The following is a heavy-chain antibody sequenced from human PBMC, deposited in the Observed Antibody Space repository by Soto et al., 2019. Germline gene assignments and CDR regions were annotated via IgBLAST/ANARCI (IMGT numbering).Heavy chain of an antibody. CDR1: GGSFSGYY. D-gene: IGHD6-19*01. V-gene: IGHV4-34*01. CDR3: ATQAPYSSGWSVDAFDI. CDR2: INHSGST. J-gene: IGHJ3*02. Sequence: SETLSLTCAVYGGSFSGYYWSWIRQPPGKGLEWIGEINHSGSTNYNPSLKSRVTISVDTSKNQFSLKLSSVTAADTAVYYCATQAPYSSGWSVDAFDIWGQGTMVTVPS.